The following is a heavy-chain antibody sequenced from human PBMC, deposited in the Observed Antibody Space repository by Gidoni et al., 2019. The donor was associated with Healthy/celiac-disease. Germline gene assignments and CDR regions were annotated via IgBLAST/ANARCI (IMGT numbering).Heavy chain of an antibody. CDR2: IRSKAYGGTT. CDR1: GFTFGDYA. CDR3: TRVGQDSSGLSLVYYFDY. V-gene: IGHV3-49*04. Sequence: EVQLVESGGGLVQSGRSLRLSCTASGFTFGDYAMSWVRQAPGKGLEWVGFIRSKAYGGTTEYAASVKGRFTISRDDSKSIAYLQMNSLKTEDTAVYYCTRVGQDSSGLSLVYYFDYWGQGTLVTVSS. D-gene: IGHD3-22*01. J-gene: IGHJ4*02.